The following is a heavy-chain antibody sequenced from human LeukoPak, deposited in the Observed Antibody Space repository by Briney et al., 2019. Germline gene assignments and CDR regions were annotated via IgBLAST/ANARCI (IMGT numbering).Heavy chain of an antibody. CDR3: ARDAAYFDSSGYYPDPLDY. D-gene: IGHD3-22*01. CDR1: GLSFSAYN. CDR2: ISPSGDLT. V-gene: IGHV3-21*01. Sequence: GGSLRLSCAASGLSFSAYNINWVRQAPGKGLEWVSCISPSGDLTYYADSVRGRFTISRDNAKNPVYLQMNSLRAEDTAVYYCARDAAYFDSSGYYPDPLDYWGQGTLVSVSS. J-gene: IGHJ4*02.